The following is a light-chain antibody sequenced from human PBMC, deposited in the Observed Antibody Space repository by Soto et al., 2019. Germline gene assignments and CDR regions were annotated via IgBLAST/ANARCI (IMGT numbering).Light chain of an antibody. V-gene: IGKV3D-15*01. J-gene: IGKJ5*01. CDR2: GAS. CDR3: QQYDNWLPT. Sequence: ETVMTQSPATLSVSPGERATLSCWASQSVSSKLAWYQQKPGQAPRLLIYGASTRATGIPARFSGSGSGTDFTLTISRLDPEDFAVYYCQQYDNWLPTFGQGTRLEI. CDR1: QSVSSK.